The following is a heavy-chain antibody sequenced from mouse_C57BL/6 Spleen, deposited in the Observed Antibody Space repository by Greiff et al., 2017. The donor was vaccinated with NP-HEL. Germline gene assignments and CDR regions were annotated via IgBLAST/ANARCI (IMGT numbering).Heavy chain of an antibody. CDR3: ARYSNYPYFDV. CDR1: GYTFTSYW. V-gene: IGHV1-64*01. CDR2: IHPNSGST. J-gene: IGHJ1*03. Sequence: QVQLKQPGAELVKPGASVKLSCKASGYTFTSYWMHWVKQRPGQGLEWIGMIHPNSGSTNYNEKFKSKATLTVDKSSSTAYMQLSSLTSEDSAVYYCARYSNYPYFDVWGTGTTVTVSS. D-gene: IGHD2-5*01.